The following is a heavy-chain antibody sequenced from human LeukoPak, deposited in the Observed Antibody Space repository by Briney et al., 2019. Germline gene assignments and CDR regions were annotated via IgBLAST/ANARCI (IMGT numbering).Heavy chain of an antibody. CDR2: IRYDGSNK. V-gene: IGHV3-30*02. CDR1: GFTFSNYG. D-gene: IGHD6-19*01. Sequence: GGSLRLSCAASGFTFSNYGMHWVRQAPGKGLEWVTFIRYDGSNKYYADSVKGRFTISRDKSKNTLYLQMNSLRAEDTAVYYCAKRDRMYTSGSYYFDYWGQGTLVTVSS. J-gene: IGHJ4*02. CDR3: AKRDRMYTSGSYYFDY.